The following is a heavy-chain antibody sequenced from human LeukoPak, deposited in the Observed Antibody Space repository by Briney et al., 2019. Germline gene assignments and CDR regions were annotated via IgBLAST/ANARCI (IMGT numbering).Heavy chain of an antibody. CDR2: IYYSGST. CDR1: GGSISSSSYY. Sequence: SETLSLTCTVSGGSISSSSYYWGWIRQPPGKGLEWIGSIYYSGSTYYNPSLKSRVTISVDTSKNQFSLKLSSVTAADTAVYYCARHPPSSWDTAVGLDYFDYWGRGTLVTVSS. D-gene: IGHD6-13*01. J-gene: IGHJ4*02. CDR3: ARHPPSSWDTAVGLDYFDY. V-gene: IGHV4-39*01.